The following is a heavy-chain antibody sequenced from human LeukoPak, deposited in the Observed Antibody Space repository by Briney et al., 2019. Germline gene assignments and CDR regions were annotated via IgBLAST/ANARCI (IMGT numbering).Heavy chain of an antibody. CDR2: IKTKAESYAT. Sequence: GGSLRLSCAASGFTFSGSAIHWVRQASGKGLEWVARIKTKAESYATAYVASVKGRFTISRDDSKNTAYLQMDSLKKEDTAMYYCTRLSGGNSDSYYYGLDVWGQGTTVTVSS. D-gene: IGHD4-23*01. V-gene: IGHV3-73*01. CDR1: GFTFSGSA. CDR3: TRLSGGNSDSYYYGLDV. J-gene: IGHJ6*02.